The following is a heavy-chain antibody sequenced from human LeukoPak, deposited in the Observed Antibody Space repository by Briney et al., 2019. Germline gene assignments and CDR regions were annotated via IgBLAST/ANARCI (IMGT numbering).Heavy chain of an antibody. CDR2: INPKSGGT. D-gene: IGHD3-10*01. CDR1: GYTFTGYY. V-gene: IGHV1-2*02. Sequence: ASVKVSCKASGYTFTGYYMHWVRQAPGQGLEWMGWINPKSGGTNYAQKFQGRVTMTRDTSISTAYMELSRLRSDDTAVYYCARVEYYGSRFDPWGQGTLVTVSS. CDR3: ARVEYYGSRFDP. J-gene: IGHJ5*02.